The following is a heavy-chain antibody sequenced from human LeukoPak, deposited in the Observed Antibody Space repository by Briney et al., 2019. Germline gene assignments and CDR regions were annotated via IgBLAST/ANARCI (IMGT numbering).Heavy chain of an antibody. CDR2: IYYSGST. Sequence: SETLSLTCTVSGGSISSSSYYWGWIRQPPGKGLEWIGSIYYSGSTYYNPSLKSRVTISVDTSKNQFSLKLSSVTAADTAVYYCARHRSYCSSTSCCETADAFDIWGQGTMVTVSS. CDR1: GGSISSSSYY. CDR3: ARHRSYCSSTSCCETADAFDI. J-gene: IGHJ3*02. D-gene: IGHD2-2*01. V-gene: IGHV4-39*01.